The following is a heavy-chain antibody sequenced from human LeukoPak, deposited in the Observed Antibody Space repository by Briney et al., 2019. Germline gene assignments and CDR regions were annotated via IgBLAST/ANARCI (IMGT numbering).Heavy chain of an antibody. CDR2: IYYSGST. CDR1: GGSISSSSYY. Sequence: PSETLSLTCNVSGGSISSSSYYWGWIRQPPGKGLEWIGSIYYSGSTYYNPSLKSRVTISVDTSKNQFSLKLSSVTAADTAVYYCAGCSSTSCSYYYYYYGMGVWGQGTTVTVSS. V-gene: IGHV4-39*01. J-gene: IGHJ6*02. D-gene: IGHD2-2*01. CDR3: AGCSSTSCSYYYYYYGMGV.